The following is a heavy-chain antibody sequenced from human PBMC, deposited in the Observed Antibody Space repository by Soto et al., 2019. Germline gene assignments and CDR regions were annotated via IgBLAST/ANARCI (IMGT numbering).Heavy chain of an antibody. CDR1: GDSISSSSYS. V-gene: IGHV4-39*01. J-gene: IGHJ4*02. CDR3: ARRITTGRFDY. CDR2: VFYSET. D-gene: IGHD3-3*01. Sequence: SETLSLACTVSGDSISSSSYSWNRVRQPPGKGLEWIGSVFYSETYYNPSLKSRVTISVDTSKNQFSLKLSSVTAADTAVYYCARRITTGRFDYRGQGTLVTGSS.